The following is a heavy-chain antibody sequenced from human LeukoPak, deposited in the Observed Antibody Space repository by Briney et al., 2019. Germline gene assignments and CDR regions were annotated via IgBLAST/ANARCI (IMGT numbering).Heavy chain of an antibody. J-gene: IGHJ3*02. CDR3: ARYFDSSGRDVFDI. CDR1: GGSISSGGYY. D-gene: IGHD3-22*01. Sequence: SQTLSLTCTVSGGSISSGGYYWSWIRQHPGKGLEWIGYIYYSGSTYYNPSLKSRVTISVDTSKNQFSLKLSSVTAVDTAVYYCARYFDSSGRDVFDIWGQGTLVTVSS. V-gene: IGHV4-31*03. CDR2: IYYSGST.